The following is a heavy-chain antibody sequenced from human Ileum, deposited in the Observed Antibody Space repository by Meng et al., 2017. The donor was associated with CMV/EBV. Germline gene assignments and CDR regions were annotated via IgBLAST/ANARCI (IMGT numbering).Heavy chain of an antibody. CDR1: GVPIVSYY. D-gene: IGHD1-14*01. V-gene: IGHV4-59*03. J-gene: IGHJ5*02. CDR2: IFYTEIT. Sequence: SDILSPTCTVPGVPIVSYYWSWIRQPPGKELEWSGFIFYTEITNYNPSLKSRVAISIDTSKNQFSLNLTSVTAADTAVYYCARIGIYSVFDPWGQGTKVTVSS. CDR3: ARIGIYSVFDP.